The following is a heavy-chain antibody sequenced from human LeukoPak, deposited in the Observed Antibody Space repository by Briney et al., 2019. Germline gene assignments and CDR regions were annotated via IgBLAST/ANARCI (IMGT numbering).Heavy chain of an antibody. CDR1: GGTFSSYA. Sequence: ASVKVSCKASGGTFSSYAISWVRQAPGQGLEWMGGIIPIFGTANYAQKFQGRVTITADKSTSTAYMELSSLRSEDTAVYYCARLMSSGWAFDYWGQGTLVTVSS. CDR2: IIPIFGTA. D-gene: IGHD6-19*01. V-gene: IGHV1-69*06. J-gene: IGHJ4*02. CDR3: ARLMSSGWAFDY.